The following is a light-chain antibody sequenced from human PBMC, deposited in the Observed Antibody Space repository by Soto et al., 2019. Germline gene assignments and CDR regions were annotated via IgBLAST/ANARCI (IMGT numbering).Light chain of an antibody. CDR1: QGIGDT. CDR3: QRYNNWPLT. J-gene: IGKJ4*01. CDR2: DTS. Sequence: EIGMTQSPAPLSVSPGERATLSCRASQGIGDTLAWYQQKPGQTPRLLIYDTSTRATGVPARFSGSRSGAEFTLTINSLQSEDFGVYYCQRYNNWPLTFGGGTKVEVK. V-gene: IGKV3-15*01.